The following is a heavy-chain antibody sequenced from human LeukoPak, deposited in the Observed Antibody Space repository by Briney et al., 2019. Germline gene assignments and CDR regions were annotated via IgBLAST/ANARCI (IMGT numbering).Heavy chain of an antibody. CDR3: AKVYYYDSTHGPFDY. V-gene: IGHV3-43D*03. J-gene: IGHJ4*02. CDR1: GFTFDDYA. CDR2: ISWDGGST. Sequence: GGSLRLSCAASGFTFDDYAMHWVRQAPGKGLEWVSLISWDGGSTYYADSVKGRFTISRDNSKNSLYLQMNSLRAEDTALYYCAKVYYYDSTHGPFDYWGQGTLVTVSS. D-gene: IGHD3-22*01.